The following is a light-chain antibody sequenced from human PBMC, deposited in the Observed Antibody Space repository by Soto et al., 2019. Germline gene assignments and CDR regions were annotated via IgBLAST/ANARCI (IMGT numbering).Light chain of an antibody. V-gene: IGKV3-15*01. CDR2: GAS. J-gene: IGKJ1*01. Sequence: IVMTQSPPTLSVSPGERATLSCRASQSVSSNLAWYQQKPGQAPRLLIYGASTRATGSPARFGGSGSGTEFTLTISNLHSEDFAVYYCQQYYNWPPWTFGQGTKVEIK. CDR1: QSVSSN. CDR3: QQYYNWPPWT.